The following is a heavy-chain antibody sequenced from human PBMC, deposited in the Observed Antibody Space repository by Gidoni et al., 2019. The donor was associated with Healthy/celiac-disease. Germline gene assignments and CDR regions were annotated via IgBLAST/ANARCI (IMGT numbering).Heavy chain of an antibody. CDR1: GYTFTSYG. V-gene: IGHV1-18*01. CDR3: ARRYYDFWSGYSVGAFDI. D-gene: IGHD3-3*01. Sequence: QVQLVQSGAEVKKPGASVKVSCKAAGYTFTSYGISWVRQAPGQGLEWMGWISAYNGNTNYAQKLQGSVTMTTDTSTSTAYMELRSLRSDDTAVYYCARRYYDFWSGYSVGAFDIWGQGTMVTVSS. J-gene: IGHJ3*02. CDR2: ISAYNGNT.